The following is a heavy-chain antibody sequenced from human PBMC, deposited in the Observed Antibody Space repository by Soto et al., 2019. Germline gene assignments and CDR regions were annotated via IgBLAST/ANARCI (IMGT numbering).Heavy chain of an antibody. D-gene: IGHD6-6*01. Sequence: EVQLAESGGGLAQPGGSLRLSCAASGFTLSGYARDWVRQAPGKGLEYVSGISSNGVGTYYAKSVQGRFTISRDNSKNTVYLQMGSLRPEDMAVYYCARRARPDFYYMDVWGKGTTVTVSS. J-gene: IGHJ6*03. CDR3: ARRARPDFYYMDV. CDR2: ISSNGVGT. V-gene: IGHV3-64*01. CDR1: GFTLSGYA.